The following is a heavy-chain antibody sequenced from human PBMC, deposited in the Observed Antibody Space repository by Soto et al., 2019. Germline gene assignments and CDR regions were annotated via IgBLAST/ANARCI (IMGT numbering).Heavy chain of an antibody. CDR1: GFTVSSNY. J-gene: IGHJ3*02. CDR3: AREDGYRGGDAFDI. D-gene: IGHD5-12*01. Sequence: EVQLVESGGGLVQPGGSLRLSCAASGFTVSSNYMSWVRQAPGKGLEWVSVIYSGGSTYYADSVKGRFTISRDNSNNTLYLQMNSLRAEDTAVYYCAREDGYRGGDAFDIWGQGTMVTVSS. V-gene: IGHV3-66*01. CDR2: IYSGGST.